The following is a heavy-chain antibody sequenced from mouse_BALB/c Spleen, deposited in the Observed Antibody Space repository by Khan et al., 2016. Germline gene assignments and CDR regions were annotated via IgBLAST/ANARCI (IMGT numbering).Heavy chain of an antibody. V-gene: IGHV3-2*02. Sequence: EVQLQESGPGLVKPSQSLSLTCNVTGYSITSDYAWNWIRQFPGNKLEWMGYISYSGSTNYNPSLKSRISITRDTSKNQFFLQLNSVTTEDTATYYCARRYYRDDDALDYWGQGTSVTVSS. CDR3: ARRYYRDDDALDY. D-gene: IGHD2-14*01. CDR1: GYSITSDYA. J-gene: IGHJ4*01. CDR2: ISYSGST.